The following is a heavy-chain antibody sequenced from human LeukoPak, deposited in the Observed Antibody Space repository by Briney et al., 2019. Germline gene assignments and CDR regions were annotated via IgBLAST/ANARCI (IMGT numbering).Heavy chain of an antibody. CDR1: GYTFTSYD. CDR2: IIPTFGTA. Sequence: SVKVSCKASGYTFTSYDINWVRQAPGQGLEWMGRIIPTFGTANYAQKFQGRVTITTDESTSTAYMELSSLRSEDTAVYYCARDRSPFHIAARMDYYYMDVWGKGTTVTVSS. V-gene: IGHV1-69*05. J-gene: IGHJ6*03. D-gene: IGHD6-6*01. CDR3: ARDRSPFHIAARMDYYYMDV.